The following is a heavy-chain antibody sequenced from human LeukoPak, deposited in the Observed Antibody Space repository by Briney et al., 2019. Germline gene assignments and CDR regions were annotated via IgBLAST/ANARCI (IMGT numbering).Heavy chain of an antibody. CDR1: GFTFSSYS. CDR2: ISSSSSYI. Sequence: GGSLRLSCAASGFTFSSYSMNWARQAPGKGLEWVSSISSSSSYIYYADSVKGRFTISRDNAKNSLYLQMNSLRAEDTAVYYCARMDSSSEFDYWGQGTLVTVSS. CDR3: ARMDSSSEFDY. V-gene: IGHV3-21*01. D-gene: IGHD6-6*01. J-gene: IGHJ4*02.